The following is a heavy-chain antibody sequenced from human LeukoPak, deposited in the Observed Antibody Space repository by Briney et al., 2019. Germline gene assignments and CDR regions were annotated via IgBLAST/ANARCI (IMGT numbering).Heavy chain of an antibody. Sequence: GRSLRLSCAASGFTFSSYAMHWVRQAPGKGLEWVAVISYDGSNKYYADSAKGRFTISRDNSKNTLYLQMNSLRAEDTAVYYCARGVFYWGQGTLVTVSS. CDR3: ARGVFY. D-gene: IGHD3-3*01. J-gene: IGHJ4*02. CDR2: ISYDGSNK. V-gene: IGHV3-30-3*01. CDR1: GFTFSSYA.